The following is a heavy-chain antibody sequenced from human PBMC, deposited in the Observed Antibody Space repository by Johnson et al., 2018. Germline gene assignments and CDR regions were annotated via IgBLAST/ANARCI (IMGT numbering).Heavy chain of an antibody. CDR1: GFTFSNFA. Sequence: EVQLVESGGGLAQPGGSLRLSCAASGFTFSNFAMSWVRQAPGKGLKWVSAIGTAGDTCYPGSVKGPFTISRENAKNSLYHQMNSLRAEDTAVYYCARDLTDAFDIWGQGTMVTVSS. CDR2: IGTAGDT. J-gene: IGHJ3*02. V-gene: IGHV3-13*01. CDR3: ARDLTDAFDI.